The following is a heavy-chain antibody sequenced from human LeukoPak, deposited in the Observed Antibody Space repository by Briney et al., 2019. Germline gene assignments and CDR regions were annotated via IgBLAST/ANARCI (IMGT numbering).Heavy chain of an antibody. CDR2: ISSSGSTI. V-gene: IGHV3-48*03. Sequence: GGSLRLSCAASGFTFSSYEMNWVRQAPGKGLEWVSYISSSGSTIYYADSVKGRFTISRDNAKNSLYLQMNSLRAEDTAVYYCARNNPAYGELAGFDYWGQGTLVTVSS. D-gene: IGHD4-17*01. CDR3: ARNNPAYGELAGFDY. CDR1: GFTFSSYE. J-gene: IGHJ4*02.